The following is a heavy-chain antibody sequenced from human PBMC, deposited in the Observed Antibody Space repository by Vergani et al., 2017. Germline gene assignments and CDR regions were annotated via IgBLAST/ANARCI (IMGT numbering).Heavy chain of an antibody. J-gene: IGHJ3*02. CDR3: ARGVGDLLVPHTANEDAFDI. V-gene: IGHV4-61*02. D-gene: IGHD2-21*01. CDR1: GGSISSGSYY. CDR2: IDTSGSP. Sequence: QVQLQESGPGLVKPSQTLSLTCTVSGGSISSGSYYWSWIRQPAGKGLEWIGRIDTSGSPNYNPSLKSRVTISVDTSKNQCYLKLSSVTAADTAVYYCARGVGDLLVPHTANEDAFDIWGQGTMVTVSS.